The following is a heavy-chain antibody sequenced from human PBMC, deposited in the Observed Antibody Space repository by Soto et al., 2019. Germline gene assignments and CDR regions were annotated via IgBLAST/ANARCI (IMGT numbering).Heavy chain of an antibody. CDR2: IIPIFGTA. Sequence: QVQLVQSGAEVKKPGSSVKVSCKASGGTFGSYAISWVRQAPGQGLEWMGGIIPIFGTANYAQNFQGRVTIHADASTSTADRELSSLRTADTAVYYWARAGIVGATTLHLASDYYGMDVWGQGTTVTVSS. D-gene: IGHD1-26*01. CDR3: ARAGIVGATTLHLASDYYGMDV. CDR1: GGTFGSYA. V-gene: IGHV1-69*01. J-gene: IGHJ6*02.